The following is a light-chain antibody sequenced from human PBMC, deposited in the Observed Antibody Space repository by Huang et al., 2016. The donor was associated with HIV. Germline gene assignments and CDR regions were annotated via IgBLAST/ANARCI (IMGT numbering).Light chain of an antibody. CDR1: QSLLHSNGYNY. CDR3: MQALQTPRT. J-gene: IGKJ3*01. V-gene: IGKV2-28*01. Sequence: DIVMTQSPLSLPVTPGEQASISCRSSQSLLHSNGYNYLDWYLQKPGQSPHLLIYLGSNRAAGVPDRFSGSGSGTDFTLKISRVEAEDVGVYYCMQALQTPRTFGPGTKVDIK. CDR2: LGS.